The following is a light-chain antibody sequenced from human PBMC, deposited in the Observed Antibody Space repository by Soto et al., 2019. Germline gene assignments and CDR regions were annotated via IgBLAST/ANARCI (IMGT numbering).Light chain of an antibody. V-gene: IGKV3-20*01. J-gene: IGKJ1*01. CDR1: QSVSDN. Sequence: ETVMTQSPDTLSLSPGERATLSCRASQSVSDNLAWYQQRPGQGPRLLMFGASNRATGIPDRFSGSGSGTDFTLTISRLEPEDFAMYYCQQYGTSPRGTFGQGTKVDIK. CDR3: QQYGTSPRGT. CDR2: GAS.